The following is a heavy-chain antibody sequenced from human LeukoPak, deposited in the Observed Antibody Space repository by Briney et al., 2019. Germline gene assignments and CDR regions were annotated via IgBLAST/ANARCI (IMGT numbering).Heavy chain of an antibody. CDR2: IKQDGSEK. CDR1: GFTFSNYW. J-gene: IGHJ5*02. V-gene: IGHV3-7*05. D-gene: IGHD5-24*01. CDR3: ARASDPWLQLT. Sequence: GGSLRLSCAASGFTFSNYWMIWVRQAPGKGLEWVANIKQDGSEKRYADSVRGRFTVSRDNAHTSPYLQMSSLRAEDTALYYCARASDPWLQLTWGQGTLVTVSS.